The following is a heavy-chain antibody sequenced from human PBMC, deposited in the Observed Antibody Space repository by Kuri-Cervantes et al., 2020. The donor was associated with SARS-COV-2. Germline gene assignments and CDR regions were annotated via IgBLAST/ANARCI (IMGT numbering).Heavy chain of an antibody. CDR1: GGTFSSYA. CDR2: INPNTGGT. J-gene: IGHJ3*02. V-gene: IGHV1-2*02. Sequence: ASVKVSCKASGGTFSSYAISWVRQAPGQGLEWMGWINPNTGGTNYAQKFQGRVTMTRDTSISTAYMDLNRLRSDDTAVYYCARVGIVVVPAAIPSGAFDIWGQGTMVTVSS. CDR3: ARVGIVVVPAAIPSGAFDI. D-gene: IGHD2-2*02.